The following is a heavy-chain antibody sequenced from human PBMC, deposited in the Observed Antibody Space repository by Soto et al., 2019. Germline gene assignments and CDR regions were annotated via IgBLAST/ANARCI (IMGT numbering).Heavy chain of an antibody. CDR3: ARESEQLVPWFDP. Sequence: GGSLRLSCAASGFTVSSNYMSWVRQAPGKGLEWVSVIYSGGSTYYADSVKGRFTISRDNSKNTLYLQMNSLRAEDTAVYYCARESEQLVPWFDPWGQGTLVTVSS. CDR2: IYSGGST. V-gene: IGHV3-53*01. J-gene: IGHJ5*02. CDR1: GFTVSSNY. D-gene: IGHD6-6*01.